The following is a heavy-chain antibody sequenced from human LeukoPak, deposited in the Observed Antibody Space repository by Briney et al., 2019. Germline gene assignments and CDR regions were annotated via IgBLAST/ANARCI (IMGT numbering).Heavy chain of an antibody. CDR1: GYTFTSYG. CDR2: ISAHNGNT. Sequence: GASVKVSCKTSGYTFTSYGISWVRQAPGQGLEWMGWISAHNGNTNYAQKLQGRVTMTTDTSTSTAYMELRSLRSDDTAVYYCARDHPQIVVVTALLDYWGQGTLVTVSS. J-gene: IGHJ4*02. CDR3: ARDHPQIVVVTALLDY. D-gene: IGHD2-21*02. V-gene: IGHV1-18*01.